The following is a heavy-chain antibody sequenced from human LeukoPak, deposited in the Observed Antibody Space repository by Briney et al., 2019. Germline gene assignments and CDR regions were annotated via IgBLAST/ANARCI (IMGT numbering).Heavy chain of an antibody. Sequence: GGSLRLSXVASGFAFTNYGMMWVRQAPGKGLVWVSYINNDGRSTTYADSVKGRFTISRDNAKNTLYLQMISLRDDDTAMYYCARNYNGMSYWGQGTLVIVSS. CDR1: GFAFTNYG. CDR3: ARNYNGMSY. CDR2: INNDGRST. V-gene: IGHV3-74*01. D-gene: IGHD1-26*01. J-gene: IGHJ4*02.